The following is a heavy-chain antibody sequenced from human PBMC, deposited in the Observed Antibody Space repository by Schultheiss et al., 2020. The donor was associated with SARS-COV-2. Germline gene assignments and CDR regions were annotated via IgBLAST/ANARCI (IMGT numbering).Heavy chain of an antibody. Sequence: GGSLRLSCAASGFTFSSYGMHWVRQAPGKGLEWVAVKLYDGSNKYYADSVKGRFTISRDNSKNTLYLQMNSLRAEDTAVYYCARDGSMVRGVMGYFDYWGQGTLVTVSS. CDR1: GFTFSSYG. CDR3: ARDGSMVRGVMGYFDY. D-gene: IGHD3-10*01. J-gene: IGHJ4*02. V-gene: IGHV3-30*03. CDR2: KLYDGSNK.